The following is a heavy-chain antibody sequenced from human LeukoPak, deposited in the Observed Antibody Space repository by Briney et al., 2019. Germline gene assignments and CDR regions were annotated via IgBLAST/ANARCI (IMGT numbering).Heavy chain of an antibody. V-gene: IGHV4-34*01. CDR1: GGSFSGYY. Sequence: SETLSLTCAVYGGSFSGYYWSWIRQPPGKGLEWIGEINHSGSTNYNPSLKSRVTISVDTSKNQFSLKLSSVTAADTAVYYCARPPGGYYPYYFDYWGQGTLVTVSS. D-gene: IGHD3-22*01. CDR2: INHSGST. CDR3: ARPPGGYYPYYFDY. J-gene: IGHJ4*02.